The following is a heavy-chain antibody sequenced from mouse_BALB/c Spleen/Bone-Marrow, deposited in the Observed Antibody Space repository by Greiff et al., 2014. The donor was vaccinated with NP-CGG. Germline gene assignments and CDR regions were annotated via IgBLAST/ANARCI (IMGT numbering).Heavy chain of an antibody. CDR3: ATYYYGSSWGFAY. Sequence: VQLQQSGAELVKPGASVKLSCTASGFNIKDTYMHWVKQRPEQGLEWIGRIDPANGNTKYGPKFQGKATITADTSSNTAYLQLSSLTSEDTAVYYCATYYYGSSWGFAYWGQGTLVAVSA. D-gene: IGHD1-1*01. CDR1: GFNIKDTY. CDR2: IDPANGNT. V-gene: IGHV14-3*02. J-gene: IGHJ3*01.